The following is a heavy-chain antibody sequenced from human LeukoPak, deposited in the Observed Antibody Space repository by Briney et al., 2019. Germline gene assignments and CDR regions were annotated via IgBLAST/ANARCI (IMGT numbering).Heavy chain of an antibody. CDR1: GFTFSSYE. CDR3: TRWMFSYYDKNAFDM. J-gene: IGHJ3*02. CDR2: ISSTGRTI. V-gene: IGHV3-48*03. D-gene: IGHD3-10*01. Sequence: QSGGSLRLSCAASGFTFSSYEMNWVRQAPGKGLEWVSYISSTGRTIYYADSVKGRFTISRDNGRNSLYLQMNSLRAEDTAVYYCTRWMFSYYDKNAFDMWGQGTMVTVSS.